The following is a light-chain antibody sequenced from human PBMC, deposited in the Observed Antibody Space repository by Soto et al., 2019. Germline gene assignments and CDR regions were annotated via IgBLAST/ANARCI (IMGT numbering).Light chain of an antibody. Sequence: EIVMTQSPATLSVSPGERATLSCRASQGVSSNLAWYQQKPGQAPRLLIYGASTRATGIPARFSGSGSGTEFTLTISSLQSEDFAVYSCQQYNNWPPITFGQGTRPEMK. CDR1: QGVSSN. CDR3: QQYNNWPPIT. CDR2: GAS. V-gene: IGKV3-15*01. J-gene: IGKJ5*01.